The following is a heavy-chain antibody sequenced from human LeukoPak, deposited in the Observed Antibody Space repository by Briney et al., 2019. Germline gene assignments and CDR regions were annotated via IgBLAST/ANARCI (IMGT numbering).Heavy chain of an antibody. J-gene: IGHJ4*02. Sequence: GASLRLSCAASGFTFSSYAMSWVRQAPGKGLEWVSAISGSGGSTYYADSVKGRFTISRDNSKNTLYLQMNSLRAEDTAVYYCAKDQEYSSSWYGVYYFDYWGQGTPVTVSS. CDR1: GFTFSSYA. CDR2: ISGSGGST. D-gene: IGHD6-13*01. CDR3: AKDQEYSSSWYGVYYFDY. V-gene: IGHV3-23*01.